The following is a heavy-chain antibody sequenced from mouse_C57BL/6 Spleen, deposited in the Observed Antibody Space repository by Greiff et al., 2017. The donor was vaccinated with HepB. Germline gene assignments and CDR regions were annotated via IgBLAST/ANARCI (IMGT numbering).Heavy chain of an antibody. V-gene: IGHV1-82*01. CDR2: IYPGDGDT. J-gene: IGHJ3*01. CDR1: GYAFSSSW. Sequence: VQLQQSGPELVKPGASVKISCKASGYAFSSSWMNWVKQRPGKGLEWIGRIYPGDGDTNYNGKFKGKATLTADNSSSTAYMQLSSLTSEDSAVYFWARGGLNSTLFAYWGQVTLVTVSA. D-gene: IGHD4-1*02. CDR3: ARGGLNSTLFAY.